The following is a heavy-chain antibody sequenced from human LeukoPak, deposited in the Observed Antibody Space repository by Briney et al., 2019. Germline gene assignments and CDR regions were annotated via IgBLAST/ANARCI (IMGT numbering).Heavy chain of an antibody. J-gene: IGHJ4*02. CDR1: GGSFSGY. CDR2: INHSGST. D-gene: IGHD6-19*01. Sequence: PSETLSLTCAVYGGSFSGYWSWIRQPPGKGLEWIGEINHSGSTNYNPSLKSRVTISVDTSKNQFSLKLSSVTAADTAVYYCARGYLYSSGWYFDYWGQGTLVTVSS. CDR3: ARGYLYSSGWYFDY. V-gene: IGHV4-34*01.